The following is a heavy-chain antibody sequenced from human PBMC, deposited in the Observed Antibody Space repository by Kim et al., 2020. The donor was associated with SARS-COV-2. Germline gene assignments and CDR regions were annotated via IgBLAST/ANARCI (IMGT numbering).Heavy chain of an antibody. CDR3: ARGEIWFGELFNWFDP. J-gene: IGHJ5*02. V-gene: IGHV4-34*01. D-gene: IGHD3-10*01. Sequence: SLQSRVTISGDTSKNQFSLKRSSVTAADTAVYYCARGEIWFGELFNWFDPWGQGTLVTVSS.